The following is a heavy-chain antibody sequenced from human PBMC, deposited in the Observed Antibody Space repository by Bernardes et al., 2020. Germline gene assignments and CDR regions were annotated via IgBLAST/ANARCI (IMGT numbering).Heavy chain of an antibody. CDR2: INHSGST. CDR1: GGSFSGYY. D-gene: IGHD2-2*01. CDR3: ARGRIVVEPAATRLQYFQH. J-gene: IGHJ1*01. V-gene: IGHV4-34*01. Sequence: WETLSLTCAVYGGSFSGYYWSWIRQPPGKGLEWIGEINHSGSTNYNPSLKSRVTISVDTSKNQFSLKLSSVTAADTAVYYCARGRIVVEPAATRLQYFQHWGQGTLVTVSS.